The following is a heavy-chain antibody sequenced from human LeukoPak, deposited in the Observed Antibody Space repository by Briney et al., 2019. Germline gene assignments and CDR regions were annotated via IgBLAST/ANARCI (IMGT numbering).Heavy chain of an antibody. Sequence: PGGSLRLSCAASGFTFSSYSMNWVRQAPGKGLEWVSSISSSSSYIYYADSVKGRFTISRDNAKNSLYLQMNNLRAEDTAVYYCASRVESNDGDPLDYWGQGTLVTVSS. CDR1: GFTFSSYS. J-gene: IGHJ4*02. D-gene: IGHD1-1*01. CDR3: ASRVESNDGDPLDY. V-gene: IGHV3-21*01. CDR2: ISSSSSYI.